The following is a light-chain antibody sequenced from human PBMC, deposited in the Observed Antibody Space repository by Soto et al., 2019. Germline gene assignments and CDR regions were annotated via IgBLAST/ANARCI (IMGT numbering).Light chain of an antibody. CDR2: AAS. V-gene: IGKV3-15*01. CDR1: QSVSTN. J-gene: IGKJ1*01. CDR3: QRFHDWRT. Sequence: EIGMTQSPATLSLSPGERATLSCRASQSVSTNIAWYQQKPGQAPRLLIYAASTRATGIPARFSGSGSGTEFTLTVSSLQAEDFAVYYCQRFHDWRTFGQWTTVEIK.